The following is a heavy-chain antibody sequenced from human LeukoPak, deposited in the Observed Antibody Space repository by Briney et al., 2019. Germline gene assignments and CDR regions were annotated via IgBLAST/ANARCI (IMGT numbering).Heavy chain of an antibody. V-gene: IGHV4-39*07. J-gene: IGHJ4*02. CDR1: GGSISSSAYH. CDR3: ARVVGTVTTYFDY. Sequence: SETLSLTCTVSGGSISSSAYHWGWIRQPPGKGLEWIGSIYHSGSTYYNPSLKSRVTISADTSKNQFSLKLSSVTAADTAVYYCARVVGTVTTYFDYWGQGTLVTVSS. CDR2: IYHSGST. D-gene: IGHD4-17*01.